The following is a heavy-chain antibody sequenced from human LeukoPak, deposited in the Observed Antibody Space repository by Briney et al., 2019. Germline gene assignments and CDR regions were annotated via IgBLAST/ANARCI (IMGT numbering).Heavy chain of an antibody. CDR1: GSTFTGYY. D-gene: IGHD3-16*01. CDR2: INPNSGGT. J-gene: IGHJ4*02. Sequence: SVKVSCKASGSTFTGYYMHWVRQAPGRGLEWMGWINPNSGGTNYAQKFQGRVTMTRDTSISTAYMELSRLRSDDTAVYYCALGGGEFPIWLYWGQGTLVTVSS. CDR3: ALGGGEFPIWLY. V-gene: IGHV1-2*02.